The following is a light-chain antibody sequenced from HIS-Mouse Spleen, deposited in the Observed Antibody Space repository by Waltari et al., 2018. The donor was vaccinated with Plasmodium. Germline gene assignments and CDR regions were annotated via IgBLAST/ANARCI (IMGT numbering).Light chain of an antibody. CDR1: QSVSSSY. CDR3: QQYGSSPYT. Sequence: EIVLTQSPGTLSLSPGERATLSRRASQSVSSSYLAWYQQKPGQAPRLLIYGASSRATGMPDRFSGSGSGTDFTLTISRLEPEDFAVYYCQQYGSSPYTFGQGTKLEIK. CDR2: GAS. J-gene: IGKJ2*01. V-gene: IGKV3-20*01.